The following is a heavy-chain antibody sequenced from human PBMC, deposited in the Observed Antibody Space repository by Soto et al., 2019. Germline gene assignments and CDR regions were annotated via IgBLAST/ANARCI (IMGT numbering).Heavy chain of an antibody. D-gene: IGHD6-13*01. CDR2: IYYSGST. Sequence: PSETLSLTCTVSGGSISSYYWSWIRQPPGKGLEWIGYIYYSGSTNYNPSLKSRVTISVDTSKNQFSLKLSSVTAADTAVYYCARAAAGGGTFDYRGQGTLVTVSS. CDR1: GGSISSYY. CDR3: ARAAAGGGTFDY. V-gene: IGHV4-59*01. J-gene: IGHJ4*02.